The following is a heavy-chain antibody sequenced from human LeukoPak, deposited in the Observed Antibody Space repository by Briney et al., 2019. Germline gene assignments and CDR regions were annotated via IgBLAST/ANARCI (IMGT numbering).Heavy chain of an antibody. CDR1: GGFFYGYH. D-gene: IGHD6-13*01. CDR2: NNHSGST. Sequence: SETLSLPCAVYGGFFYGYHWRWIRQPPGKGVEWIWENNHSGSTNYNPTLKSRVTISVDTSKNQFSLKLSSVTAADTAVYYCARGRGGSSWYWFSSAFDIWGQGTMVTVSS. V-gene: IGHV4-34*01. J-gene: IGHJ3*02. CDR3: ARGRGGSSWYWFSSAFDI.